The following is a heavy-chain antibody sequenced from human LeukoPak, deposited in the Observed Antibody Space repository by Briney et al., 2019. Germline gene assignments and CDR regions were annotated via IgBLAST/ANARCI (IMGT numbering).Heavy chain of an antibody. CDR2: INHSGSST. Sequence: ASVKVSCKASGYTFTSYYMHWVRQAPGQGLEWMGIINHSGSSTSYAQKFQGRVTMTRDTSTSTVYMELSSLRSEDAAVYYCAAEWELLSFQHWGQGTLVTVSS. D-gene: IGHD1-26*01. CDR3: AAEWELLSFQH. J-gene: IGHJ1*01. V-gene: IGHV1-46*01. CDR1: GYTFTSYY.